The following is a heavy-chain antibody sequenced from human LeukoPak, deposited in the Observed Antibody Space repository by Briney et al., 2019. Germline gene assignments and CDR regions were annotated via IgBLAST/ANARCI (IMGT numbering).Heavy chain of an antibody. Sequence: GGSLRLSCAASGFTFSSYWMSWVRQAPGKGLEWVSAISGSGGSTYYADSVKGRFTISRDNSKNTLYLQMNSLRAEDTAVYYCAKRREYYYDSSGYSLDYWGQGTLVTVSS. CDR1: GFTFSSYW. CDR3: AKRREYYYDSSGYSLDY. CDR2: ISGSGGST. D-gene: IGHD3-22*01. V-gene: IGHV3-23*01. J-gene: IGHJ4*02.